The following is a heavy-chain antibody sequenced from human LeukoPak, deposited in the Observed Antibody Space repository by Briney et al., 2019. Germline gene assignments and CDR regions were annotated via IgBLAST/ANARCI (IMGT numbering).Heavy chain of an antibody. Sequence: GGSLRLSCAASGFTFSSYAMSWVRQAPGKGLEWVSGISGSGGSTNYADSVKGRFTISRDNAKRSLYLQMNSLRAEDTAVYYCIKNSGRDGGNWGQGTLVTVS. CDR3: IKNSGRDGGN. J-gene: IGHJ4*02. V-gene: IGHV3-23*01. D-gene: IGHD1-26*01. CDR2: ISGSGGST. CDR1: GFTFSSYA.